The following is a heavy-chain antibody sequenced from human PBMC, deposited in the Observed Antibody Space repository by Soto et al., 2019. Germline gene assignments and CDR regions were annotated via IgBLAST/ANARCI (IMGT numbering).Heavy chain of an antibody. CDR3: TRAPGGSGSYFGYHGMDV. J-gene: IGHJ6*02. CDR1: GGSMNTYH. V-gene: IGHV4-59*08. Sequence: PSETLSLTCTVSGGSMNTYHWSWIRQSPGKGLEWIGYIYYSGSTNYNPSLKSRVTMSLDMSNNQFSLKLSSVTAADTAVYYCTRAPGGSGSYFGYHGMDVWGQGTTVTVSS. CDR2: IYYSGST. D-gene: IGHD3-10*01.